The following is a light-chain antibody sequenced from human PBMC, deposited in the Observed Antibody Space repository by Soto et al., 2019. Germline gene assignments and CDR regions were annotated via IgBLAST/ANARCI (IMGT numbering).Light chain of an antibody. Sequence: QSVLPQPASVSGSPGQSITISCTGTSSDVGRYKYVSWYQQHPGKAPKLMIYEVSNRPSGVSNRFSGSKSGNTASLTISGLQAEDEADYYCSSYTPSPTLVFGTGTKVTVL. V-gene: IGLV2-14*01. J-gene: IGLJ1*01. CDR1: SSDVGRYKY. CDR2: EVS. CDR3: SSYTPSPTLV.